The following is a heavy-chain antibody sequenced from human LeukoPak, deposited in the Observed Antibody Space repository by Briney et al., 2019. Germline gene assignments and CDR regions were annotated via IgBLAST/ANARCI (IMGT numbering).Heavy chain of an antibody. CDR3: AKKAVAGD. Sequence: QPGGSLTLSCSASGFTFNNYVMSRVRQAPGKGLEWVSGISGSGSSTYYADSVKGRFTISRDNSKNTLYLQMNSLTAEDTAVYYCAKKAVAGDWGQGTLVTVSS. CDR1: GFTFNNYV. J-gene: IGHJ4*02. CDR2: ISGSGSST. V-gene: IGHV3-23*01. D-gene: IGHD6-19*01.